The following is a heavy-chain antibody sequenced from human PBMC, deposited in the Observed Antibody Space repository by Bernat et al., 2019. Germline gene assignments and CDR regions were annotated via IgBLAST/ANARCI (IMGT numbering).Heavy chain of an antibody. D-gene: IGHD2-15*01. J-gene: IGHJ4*02. CDR1: GFTFSSHV. CDR3: ARQLGYCSSGTCYFDY. Sequence: EVQLVESGGALVQPGGSLRLSCAASGFTFSSHVMSWVRQDPGKGLEWFSAIADSGGDTYYADSVKGRFTISRDNSKNTLYLQMNSLRAEDTAVYYCARQLGYCSSGTCYFDYWGQGTLVTVSS. V-gene: IGHV3-23*04. CDR2: IADSGGDT.